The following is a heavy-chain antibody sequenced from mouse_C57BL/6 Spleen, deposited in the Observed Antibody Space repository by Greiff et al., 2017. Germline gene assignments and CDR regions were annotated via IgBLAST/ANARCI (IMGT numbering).Heavy chain of an antibody. Sequence: EVHLVESEGGLVQPGSSMKLSCTASGFTFSDYYMAWVRQVPEKGLEWVANINYDGSSTYYLDSLKSRFIISRDNAKNILYLQMSSLKSEDTATYYCARDSDYGGGYFDYWGQGTTLTVSS. CDR2: INYDGSST. CDR1: GFTFSDYY. D-gene: IGHD1-1*01. CDR3: ARDSDYGGGYFDY. V-gene: IGHV5-16*01. J-gene: IGHJ2*01.